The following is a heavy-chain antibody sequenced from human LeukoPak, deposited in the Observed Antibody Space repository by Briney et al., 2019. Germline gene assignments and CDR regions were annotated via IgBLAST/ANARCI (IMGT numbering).Heavy chain of an antibody. CDR1: GFTFSSYA. CDR2: ISSNGGST. D-gene: IGHD6-13*01. CDR3: ARGLGSWYYFDY. V-gene: IGHV3-64*01. Sequence: GGSLRLSCAASGFTFSSYAMHWVRQAPGKGLEYVSAISSNGGSTYYASSVKGRFTISRDNSKNTLYLQMGSLRAEDMAVYYCARGLGSWYYFDYWGQGTLVTVSS. J-gene: IGHJ4*02.